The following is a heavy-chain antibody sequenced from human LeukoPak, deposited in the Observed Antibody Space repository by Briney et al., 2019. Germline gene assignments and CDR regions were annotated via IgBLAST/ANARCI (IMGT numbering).Heavy chain of an antibody. CDR2: IYYSGST. J-gene: IGHJ4*02. CDR3: ASSNYYDSSGYYPGGLYYFDY. Sequence: SETLSLTCTVSGGSISSYYWSWIRQPPGKGLEWIGYIYYSGSTNYKPSLKSRVTISVDTSKNQFSLKLSSVTAADTAVYYCASSNYYDSSGYYPGGLYYFDYWGQGTLVTVSS. CDR1: GGSISSYY. D-gene: IGHD3-22*01. V-gene: IGHV4-59*01.